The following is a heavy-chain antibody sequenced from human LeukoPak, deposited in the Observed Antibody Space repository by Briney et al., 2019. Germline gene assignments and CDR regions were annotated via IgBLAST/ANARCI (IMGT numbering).Heavy chain of an antibody. Sequence: GGSLRLSCVASGFTFSSYGMHWVRQAPGKGLEWVAVILYVVSNKYYSDAVKGRLTISRDNSKNTLYLQMNSLRAEDTAVYYCANLSHQPPSYWGQGALVTVSS. CDR3: ANLSHQPPSY. V-gene: IGHV3-30*18. J-gene: IGHJ4*02. CDR2: ILYVVSNK. D-gene: IGHD1-14*01. CDR1: GFTFSSYG.